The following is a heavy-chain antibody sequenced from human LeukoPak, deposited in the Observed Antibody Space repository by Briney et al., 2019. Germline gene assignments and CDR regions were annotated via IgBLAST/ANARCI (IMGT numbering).Heavy chain of an antibody. CDR1: GGSFSGYY. V-gene: IGHV4-34*11. CDR3: VRRLSAGRTAFDI. D-gene: IGHD2-15*01. CDR2: IYYSGGT. Sequence: SETLSLTCAVYGGSFSGYYWSWIRQPPGKGLEWIGYIYYSGGTNYNPSLKSRVTISVDTSNNKFSLKLTSLTAADTAVYYCVRRLSAGRTAFDIWGQGTMVTASS. J-gene: IGHJ3*02.